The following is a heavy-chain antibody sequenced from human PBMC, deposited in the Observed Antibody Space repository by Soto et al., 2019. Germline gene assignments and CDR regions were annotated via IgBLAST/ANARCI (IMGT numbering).Heavy chain of an antibody. CDR1: GGSISSSSYY. CDR2: IYYSGST. V-gene: IGHV4-39*07. J-gene: IGHJ4*02. D-gene: IGHD2-8*02. CDR3: SRDKITGLFDY. Sequence: SETLSLTCTVSGGSISSSSYYWGWIRQPPGKGLEWIGSIYYSGSTYYNPSLKSRVTISVDTSKNQFSLKLSSVTAADTAVYYCSRDKITGLFDYWGQGTLVTVSS.